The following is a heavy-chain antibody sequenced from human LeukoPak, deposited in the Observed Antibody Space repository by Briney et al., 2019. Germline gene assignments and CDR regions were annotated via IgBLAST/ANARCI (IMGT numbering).Heavy chain of an antibody. J-gene: IGHJ4*02. Sequence: GESLRLSCAASGFSFSSYAMSWVRQAPGRGLEWVSAISGSGGSAYYADSVKGRFTISRDNSKNTLYLQMNSLRAEDTAVYYCARGRWLQARGPSFDYWGQGTLVTVSS. CDR2: ISGSGGSA. CDR3: ARGRWLQARGPSFDY. D-gene: IGHD5-24*01. CDR1: GFSFSSYA. V-gene: IGHV3-23*01.